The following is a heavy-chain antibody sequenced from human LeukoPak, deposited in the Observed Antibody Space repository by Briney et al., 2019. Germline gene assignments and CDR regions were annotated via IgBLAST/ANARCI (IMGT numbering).Heavy chain of an antibody. CDR2: IWYDGSNK. V-gene: IGHV3-33*01. Sequence: GGSLRLSCAASGFTFSSYGMHWVRQAPGKGLEWVAVIWYDGSNKYYADSVKGRFTISRDNSKNTLYLQMNSLRAEDTAVYYCARHQSPYCGGDCFGSRPSSAFDIWGQGTMVTVSS. J-gene: IGHJ3*02. CDR3: ARHQSPYCGGDCFGSRPSSAFDI. D-gene: IGHD2-21*02. CDR1: GFTFSSYG.